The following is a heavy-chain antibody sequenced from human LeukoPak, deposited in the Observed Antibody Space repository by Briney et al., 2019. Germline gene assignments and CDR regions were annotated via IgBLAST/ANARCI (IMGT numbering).Heavy chain of an antibody. V-gene: IGHV4-59*01. CDR2: IYYSGST. J-gene: IGHJ6*02. Sequence: SETLSLTCTVSGGPISSYYWSWIRQPPGKGLEWIGYIYYSGSTNYNPSLKSRVTISVDTSKNQFSLKLSSVTAADTAVYYCARLHYDFWSGYYPYYYYGMDVWGQGTTVTVSS. CDR1: GGPISSYY. D-gene: IGHD3-3*01. CDR3: ARLHYDFWSGYYPYYYYGMDV.